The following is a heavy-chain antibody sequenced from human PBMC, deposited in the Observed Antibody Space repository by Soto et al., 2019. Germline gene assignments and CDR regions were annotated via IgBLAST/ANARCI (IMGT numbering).Heavy chain of an antibody. V-gene: IGHV1-18*04. J-gene: IGHJ4*02. CDR2: ISAYNGNT. CDR1: GYTFTSYG. Sequence: GAPVKVSCKASGYTFTSYGISWVRQAPGQGLEWMGWISAYNGNTNYAQKLQGRVTMTTDTSTSTAYMELRSLRSDDTAVYYCARTGVKSVVVVAATYGNDYWGQGTLVTVSS. CDR3: ARTGVKSVVVVAATYGNDY. D-gene: IGHD2-15*01.